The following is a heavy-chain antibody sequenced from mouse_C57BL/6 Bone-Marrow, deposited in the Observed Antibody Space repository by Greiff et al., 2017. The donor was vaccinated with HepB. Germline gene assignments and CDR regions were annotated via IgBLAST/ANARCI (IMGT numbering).Heavy chain of an antibody. CDR1: GYSFTGYY. Sequence: VQLKQSGPELVKPGASVKISCKASGYSFTGYYMNWVKQSPEKSLEWIGEINPSTGGTTYNQKFKAKATLTVDKSSSTAYMQLKSLTSEDSAVYYCARRYYGSSAWFAYWGQGTLVTVSA. CDR3: ARRYYGSSAWFAY. V-gene: IGHV1-42*01. CDR2: INPSTGGT. J-gene: IGHJ3*01. D-gene: IGHD1-1*01.